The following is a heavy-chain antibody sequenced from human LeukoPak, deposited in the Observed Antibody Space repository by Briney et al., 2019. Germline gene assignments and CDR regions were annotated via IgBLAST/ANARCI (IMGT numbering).Heavy chain of an antibody. CDR2: IRSKTDGGTT. CDR1: GFTFSNAW. Sequence: GGSLRLSCAASGFTFSNAWMSWVRQAPGKGLEWVGRIRSKTDGGTTEYAASVKGRFTISRDDSKSIAYLQMNSLKTEDTAVYYCTRGKGSGWFDYWGQGTLVTVSS. V-gene: IGHV3-15*01. J-gene: IGHJ4*02. CDR3: TRGKGSGWFDY. D-gene: IGHD6-19*01.